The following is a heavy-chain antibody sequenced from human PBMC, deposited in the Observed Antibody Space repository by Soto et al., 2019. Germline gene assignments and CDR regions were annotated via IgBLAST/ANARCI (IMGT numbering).Heavy chain of an antibody. CDR2: ISGSGGST. J-gene: IGHJ4*02. D-gene: IGHD3-22*01. CDR3: AKPYDSSGYYYGRLYYFDY. CDR1: GFTFSSYA. V-gene: IGHV3-23*01. Sequence: GGSLRLPCAASGFTFSSYAMNWVRQAPGKGLEWVSAISGSGGSTYYADSVKGRFTISRDNSKNTLYLQMNSLRAEDTAVYYCAKPYDSSGYYYGRLYYFDYWGQGTLVTAPQ.